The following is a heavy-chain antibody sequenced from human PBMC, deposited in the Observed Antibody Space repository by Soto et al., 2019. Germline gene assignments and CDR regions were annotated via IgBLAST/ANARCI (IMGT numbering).Heavy chain of an antibody. Sequence: PSQTLSLTCVISGDSVSSNSAGLNLIMQSPSRGLEWLGRTYYKSKWNNDYALPVKSRITINPDTSKNQFSLHLYSVTPEDTAVYYCTGITWFRGMDVWGQGTPVTVSS. CDR2: TYYKSKWNN. V-gene: IGHV6-1*01. CDR1: GDSVSSNSAG. D-gene: IGHD3-10*01. J-gene: IGHJ6*02. CDR3: TGITWFRGMDV.